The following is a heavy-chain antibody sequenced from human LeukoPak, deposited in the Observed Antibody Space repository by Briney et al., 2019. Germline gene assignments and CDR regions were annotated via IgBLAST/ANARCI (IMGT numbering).Heavy chain of an antibody. D-gene: IGHD5-18*01. J-gene: IGHJ4*02. CDR2: ISYDGSNK. CDR1: GFTCDDYA. CDR3: AKDLGSHTAMPNFDY. Sequence: GGSLRLSCAASGFTCDDYAMHWVRKAPGKGLEWVAVISYDGSNKYYADSVKGRFTISRDNSKNTLYLQMNSLRAEDTAVYYCAKDLGSHTAMPNFDYWGQGTLVTVSS. V-gene: IGHV3-30*18.